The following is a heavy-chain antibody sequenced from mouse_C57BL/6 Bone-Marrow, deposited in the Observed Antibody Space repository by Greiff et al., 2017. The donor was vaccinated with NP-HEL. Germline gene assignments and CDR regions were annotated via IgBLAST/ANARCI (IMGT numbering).Heavy chain of an antibody. V-gene: IGHV1-15*01. Sequence: QVQLKQSGAELVRPGASVTLSCKASGYTFTDYQMHWVKQTPVHGLEWIGAIDPETGGTAYNQKFKGKAILTADKSSSTAYMELRSLTSEDSAVYYCTEGDYWGQGTSVTVSS. CDR2: IDPETGGT. CDR3: TEGDY. CDR1: GYTFTDYQ. J-gene: IGHJ4*01.